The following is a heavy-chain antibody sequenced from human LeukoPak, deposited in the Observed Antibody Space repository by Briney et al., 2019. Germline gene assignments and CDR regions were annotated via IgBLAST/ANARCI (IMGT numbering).Heavy chain of an antibody. CDR1: GFTFDDYA. CDR2: ISGDGGST. V-gene: IGHV3-43*02. CDR3: AKGPYYYDSSGYYPAYYYYMDV. J-gene: IGHJ6*03. D-gene: IGHD3-22*01. Sequence: PGGSLRLSCAASGFTFDDYAMHWVRQAPGKGLEWVSLISGDGGSTYYADSVKGRFTISRDNSKNSLYLQMNSLRTGDTALYYCAKGPYYYDSSGYYPAYYYYMDVWGKGTTVTVSS.